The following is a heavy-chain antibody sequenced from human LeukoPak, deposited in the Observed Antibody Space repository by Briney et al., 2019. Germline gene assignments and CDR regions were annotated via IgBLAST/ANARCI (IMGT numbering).Heavy chain of an antibody. D-gene: IGHD2-2*01. J-gene: IGHJ6*03. V-gene: IGHV1-18*01. CDR1: GYTFTSYG. Sequence: GASVKVSCKASGYTFTSYGISWVRQAPGQGLEWMGWISAYNGNSNYAQKFQGRVTMTTDTSTSTGYMELSRLRSEDTAVYYCARSTTVVYCSSTSCQPITDYYYYMDVWGKGTTVTVSS. CDR3: ARSTTVVYCSSTSCQPITDYYYYMDV. CDR2: ISAYNGNS.